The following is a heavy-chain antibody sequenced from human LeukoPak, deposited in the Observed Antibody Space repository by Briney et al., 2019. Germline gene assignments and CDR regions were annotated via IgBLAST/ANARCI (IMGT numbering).Heavy chain of an antibody. J-gene: IGHJ6*03. CDR2: INPGGANT. V-gene: IGHV1-46*01. CDR1: GYTFTNYY. D-gene: IGHD6-6*01. Sequence: ASVKVSCKASGYTFTNYYIHWVRQAPGQGLEWMGLINPGGANTNYAQKFQGRVTITADKSTSTAYMELSSLRSEDTAVYYCARATLIAARLYYYYYYMDVWGKGTTVTVSS. CDR3: ARATLIAARLYYYYYYMDV.